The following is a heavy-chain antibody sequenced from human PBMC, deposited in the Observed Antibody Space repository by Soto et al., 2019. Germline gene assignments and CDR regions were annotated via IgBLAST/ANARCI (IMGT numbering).Heavy chain of an antibody. Sequence: SGPTLVNPTETLTLTCMFSGLSLSTTGMCVNWIRQPPGKALVGLERIDWDGDKFDSSSQRTRLTISRYTPKNLGALIMTNMAPLDRATYYCARRGAYSGYGMDVWGQGTTVTVSS. D-gene: IGHD2-21*01. CDR3: ARRGAYSGYGMDV. J-gene: IGHJ6*02. CDR2: IDWDGDK. V-gene: IGHV2-70*17. CDR1: GLSLSTTGMC.